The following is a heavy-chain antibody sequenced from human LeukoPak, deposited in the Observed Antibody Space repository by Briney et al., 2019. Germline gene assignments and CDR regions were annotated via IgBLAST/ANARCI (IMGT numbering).Heavy chain of an antibody. CDR1: GFTFRSYE. Sequence: GGSLRLSCAASGFTFRSYEMNWVRQAPGKGLEWVSYISSSGSSIHYADSVKGRFTISRDNAKNSLFLQMNSMRAEDTAVYYCAELGITMIGGVWGKGTTVTISS. CDR3: AELGITMIGGV. J-gene: IGHJ6*04. D-gene: IGHD3-10*01. V-gene: IGHV3-48*03. CDR2: ISSSGSSI.